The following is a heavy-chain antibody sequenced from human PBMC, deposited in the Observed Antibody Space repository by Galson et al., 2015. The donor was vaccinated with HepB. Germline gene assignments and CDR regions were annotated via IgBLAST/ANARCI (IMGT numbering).Heavy chain of an antibody. CDR2: INHSGST. Sequence: LSLTCAVYGGSFSGYYWSWIRQPPGKGLEWIGEINHSGSTNYNPSLKSRVTISVDTSKNQFSLKLSSVTAADTAVYYCARGRGLRFRELFYWGQGTLVTVSS. D-gene: IGHD3-10*01. V-gene: IGHV4-34*01. CDR3: ARGRGLRFRELFY. CDR1: GGSFSGYY. J-gene: IGHJ4*02.